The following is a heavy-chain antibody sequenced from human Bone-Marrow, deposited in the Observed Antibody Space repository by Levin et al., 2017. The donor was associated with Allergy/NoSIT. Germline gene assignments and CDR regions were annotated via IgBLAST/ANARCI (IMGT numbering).Heavy chain of an antibody. Sequence: RGESLKISCKGAGYRFTSYWISWVRQMPGKGLEWMGRIDPSDSYTNYSPSFQGHVNISTDKSINTAYLQWSSLKASDTAIYYCAKHGRYYYNSGTYYIDYWGQGTLVTVSS. CDR1: GYRFTSYW. CDR3: AKHGRYYYNSGTYYIDY. V-gene: IGHV5-10-1*01. CDR2: IDPSDSYT. D-gene: IGHD3-10*01. J-gene: IGHJ4*02.